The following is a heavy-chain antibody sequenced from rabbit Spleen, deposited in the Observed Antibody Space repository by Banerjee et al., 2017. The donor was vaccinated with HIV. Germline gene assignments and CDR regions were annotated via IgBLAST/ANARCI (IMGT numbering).Heavy chain of an antibody. CDR3: ARDLVAVIGWNFNL. CDR1: GFSFSNKAV. CDR2: INAVTGKA. V-gene: IGHV1S45*01. Sequence: QEQLLESGGGLVRPEGSLKLSCKASGFSFSNKAVMCWVRQAPGKGLEWIACINAVTGKAVYATWAKGRFTFSKTSSTTVTLQMTSLTAADTATYFCARDLVAVIGWNFNLWGPGTLVTVS. D-gene: IGHD1-1*01. J-gene: IGHJ4*01.